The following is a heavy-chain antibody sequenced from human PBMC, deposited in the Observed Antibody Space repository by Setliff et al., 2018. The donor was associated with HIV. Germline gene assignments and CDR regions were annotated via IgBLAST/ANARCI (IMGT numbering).Heavy chain of an antibody. D-gene: IGHD3-9*01. J-gene: IGHJ6*03. CDR1: GGSINSGCYS. V-gene: IGHV4-31*03. CDR2: VFYTGAT. Sequence: PSETLSLTCTVSGGSINSGCYSWTWVRHAQGKGLEWIGFVFYTGATYSSPSLKSRITMSVDTSRNQFSLKVNSVTAADTAVYYCARGIRDSCEGSPYYSYCYMDVWGTGTTVTVSS. CDR3: ARGIRDSCEGSPYYSYCYMDV.